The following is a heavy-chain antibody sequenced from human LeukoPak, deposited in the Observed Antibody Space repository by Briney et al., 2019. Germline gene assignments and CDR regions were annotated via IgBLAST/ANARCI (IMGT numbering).Heavy chain of an antibody. CDR3: ARDFYYGSGIDY. Sequence: ASVKVSCKASGYTFTGYYMHWVRQAPGQGLEWMGWINPNSGGTNYAQKFQGRVTMTRDTSISTAYTELSRLRSDDTAVYYCARDFYYGSGIDYWGQGTLVTVSS. D-gene: IGHD3-10*01. CDR2: INPNSGGT. J-gene: IGHJ4*02. CDR1: GYTFTGYY. V-gene: IGHV1-2*02.